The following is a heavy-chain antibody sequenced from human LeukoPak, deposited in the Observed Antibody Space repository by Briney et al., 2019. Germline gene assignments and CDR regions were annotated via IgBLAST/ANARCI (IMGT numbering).Heavy chain of an antibody. Sequence: SETLSLTCTVSGGSISSYYWSWIRQPPGKGLEWIGYIYYSGSTNYNPSLKSRVTISVDTSKNQFSLKLSSVTAADTAVYYCARDEYSYGYGRFDYWGQGTLVTVSS. CDR2: IYYSGST. J-gene: IGHJ4*02. D-gene: IGHD5-18*01. V-gene: IGHV4-59*01. CDR1: GGSISSYY. CDR3: ARDEYSYGYGRFDY.